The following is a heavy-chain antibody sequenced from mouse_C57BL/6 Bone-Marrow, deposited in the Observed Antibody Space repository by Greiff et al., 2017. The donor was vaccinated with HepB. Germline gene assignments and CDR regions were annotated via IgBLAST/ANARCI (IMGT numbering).Heavy chain of an antibody. Sequence: EVQRVESGTVLARPGASVKMSCKTCGYTFTSYWMHWVKQRPGQGLEWIGAIYPGNSDTSYNQKFKGKAKLTAVTSASTAYMELSSLTNEDSAVYYCTRHSNSNYGVYFDYWGQGTTLTVSS. V-gene: IGHV1-5*01. CDR2: IYPGNSDT. D-gene: IGHD2-5*01. CDR1: GYTFTSYW. CDR3: TRHSNSNYGVYFDY. J-gene: IGHJ2*01.